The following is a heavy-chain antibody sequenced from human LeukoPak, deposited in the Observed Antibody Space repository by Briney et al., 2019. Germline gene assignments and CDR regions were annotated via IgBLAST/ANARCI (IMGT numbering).Heavy chain of an antibody. CDR1: GFTFSSYG. CDR2: IRYDGNNK. J-gene: IGHJ4*02. Sequence: GGSLRLSCAASGFTFSSYGMHWVRQAPGKGLEWVAFIRYDGNNKYYADSVKGRFTISRDNSKNTLFLQMNSLRAEDTAVYYCAKSSYYYGSGRSPFDSWGLGTLVTVSS. D-gene: IGHD3-10*01. V-gene: IGHV3-30*02. CDR3: AKSSYYYGSGRSPFDS.